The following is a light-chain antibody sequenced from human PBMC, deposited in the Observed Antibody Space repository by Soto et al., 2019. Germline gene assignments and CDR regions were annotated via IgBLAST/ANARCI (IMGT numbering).Light chain of an antibody. CDR3: SSSAGSSKV. Sequence: QSALAQPPSASGSPGQSVAISCTGTSSDVGGYNYVSWYQQHPGKAPKLMIYEVNKRPSGVPDRFSGSKSGNTASLTVSGLQAEDEPDYYCSSSAGSSKVFGPGTKVTVL. CDR1: SSDVGGYNY. CDR2: EVN. V-gene: IGLV2-8*01. J-gene: IGLJ1*01.